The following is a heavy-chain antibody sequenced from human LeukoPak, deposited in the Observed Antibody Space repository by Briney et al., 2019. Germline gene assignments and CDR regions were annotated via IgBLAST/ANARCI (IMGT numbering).Heavy chain of an antibody. CDR3: AKDPTPPGTYSWKPRLQDY. CDR2: ISGSGRTT. Sequence: PGGSLRLSCAASGFTFSNYAMSWVRQAPGKGLEWVSAISGSGRTTYYADSVKGRFSISRDNSKNTLFLQMNSLRAEDTAVYFCAKDPTPPGTYSWKPRLQDYWGQGTLVTVSS. J-gene: IGHJ4*02. V-gene: IGHV3-23*01. CDR1: GFTFSNYA. D-gene: IGHD1-20*01.